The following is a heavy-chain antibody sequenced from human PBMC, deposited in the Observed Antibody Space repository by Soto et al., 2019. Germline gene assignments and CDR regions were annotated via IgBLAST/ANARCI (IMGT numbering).Heavy chain of an antibody. Sequence: SETLSLTCAVSGYSISSSNWWGWIRRPPGKGLEWIGYIYYSGSTYYSPSLKSRVTMSVDTSKNHFSLKLSSVTAVDTAVYYCARTAPLYCSGGSCYANWFDPWGQGTLVTVS. CDR2: IYYSGST. D-gene: IGHD2-15*01. V-gene: IGHV4-28*01. CDR1: GYSISSSNW. J-gene: IGHJ5*02. CDR3: ARTAPLYCSGGSCYANWFDP.